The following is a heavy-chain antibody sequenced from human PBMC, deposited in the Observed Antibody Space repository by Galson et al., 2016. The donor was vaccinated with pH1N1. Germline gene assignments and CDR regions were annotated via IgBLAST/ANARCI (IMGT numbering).Heavy chain of an antibody. CDR2: ISGNNGDS. Sequence: SVKVSCKASGFTSTTYGFTWVRQAPGQGLEWMGWISGNNGDSRYAQKVKGRVTVTIDTSTSTAYLEVRGLTSDDTAVYYCARKGTGWPLDYWGQGTLVTVSS. J-gene: IGHJ4*02. V-gene: IGHV1-18*01. CDR1: GFTSTTYG. CDR3: ARKGTGWPLDY. D-gene: IGHD7-27*01.